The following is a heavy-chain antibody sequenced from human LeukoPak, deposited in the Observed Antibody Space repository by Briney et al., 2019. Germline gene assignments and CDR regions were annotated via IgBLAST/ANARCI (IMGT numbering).Heavy chain of an antibody. CDR3: AKDTAVQFLEPAF. CDR2: IWFDGSVK. J-gene: IGHJ4*02. CDR1: GFTFNPFG. Sequence: GGSLRLSCAASGFTFNPFGMHWVRQAPGQGLEWVAAIWFDGSVKHYSDAVKGRFTISRDNSLNTLYLQMNSLRVEDTAIYYCAKDTAVQFLEPAFWGQGTLVTVSS. V-gene: IGHV3-33*06. D-gene: IGHD3-3*01.